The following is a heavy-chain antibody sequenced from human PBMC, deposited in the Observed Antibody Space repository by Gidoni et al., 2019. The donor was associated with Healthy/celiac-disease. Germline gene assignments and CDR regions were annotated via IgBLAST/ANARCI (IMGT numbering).Heavy chain of an antibody. CDR1: GFPFSSYG. CDR2: IRQDGSEK. CDR3: ARVAYCGGDCYPEYFQH. D-gene: IGHD2-21*02. J-gene: IGHJ1*01. V-gene: IGHV3-7*03. Sequence: EVQLVESGGGLVQPGGSLRPSCAASGFPFSSYGMGWGRQAPGKGLEGVANIRQDGSEKYYVDSGKGRFTISRDNAKNSLYLQMNSLRAEDTAVYYCARVAYCGGDCYPEYFQHWGQGTLVTVSS.